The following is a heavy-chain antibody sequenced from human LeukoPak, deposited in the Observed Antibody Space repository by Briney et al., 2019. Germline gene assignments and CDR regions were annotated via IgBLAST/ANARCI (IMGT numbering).Heavy chain of an antibody. CDR2: IIPIFGTA. CDR3: ARTSKSQNTLVDY. V-gene: IGHV1-69*13. D-gene: IGHD2-2*02. J-gene: IGHJ4*02. Sequence: SVKVSCKASGGTFSSYAIRWVRQAPGQGLEWMGGIIPIFGTANYTQKFQDRVTITADESTSTAYMELSSLRSEDTAVYYCARTSKSQNTLVDYWGQGTLVTVSS. CDR1: GGTFSSYA.